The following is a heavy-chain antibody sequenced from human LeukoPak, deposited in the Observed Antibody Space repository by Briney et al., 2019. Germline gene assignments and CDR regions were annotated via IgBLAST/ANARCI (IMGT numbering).Heavy chain of an antibody. CDR2: ISLSGLT. D-gene: IGHD1-26*01. J-gene: IGHJ4*02. CDR1: GGSISSTNW. V-gene: IGHV4-4*02. CDR3: SRESGALSPFGY. Sequence: SGTLSLTCGVSGGSISSTNWYSWVRRPPGQGLQWIGEISLSGLTNYNPSLKSRVTMSLDKSKTLLSLPLTSVPAADTAVYYCSRESGALSPFGYWGQGTLVTVTS.